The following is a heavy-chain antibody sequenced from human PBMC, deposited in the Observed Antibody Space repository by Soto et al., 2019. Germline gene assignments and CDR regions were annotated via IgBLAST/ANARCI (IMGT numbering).Heavy chain of an antibody. D-gene: IGHD3-10*01. CDR2: VNPIASMS. CDR1: GDTFNFYS. V-gene: IGHV1-69*02. CDR3: ERSYGSGDQDFDY. J-gene: IGHJ4*02. Sequence: QVQLVQSGAEVKRPGSSVKVSCKASGDTFNFYSINWVRQAPGLGLEWMGRVNPIASMSNYAQKFQGRVTMTADNSTSTAYMELSSLRSEDTAIYYCERSYGSGDQDFDYWGQGGLVTVSS.